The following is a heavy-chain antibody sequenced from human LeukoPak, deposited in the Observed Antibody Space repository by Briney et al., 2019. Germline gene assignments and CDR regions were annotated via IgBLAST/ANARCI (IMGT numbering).Heavy chain of an antibody. J-gene: IGHJ5*02. CDR2: LYSDGVT. CDR1: GFIVNSYA. V-gene: IGHV3-66*02. Sequence: GGSLRLSCAASGFIVNSYAMSWVRQAPGKGLAWVSLLYSDGVTQEADSVQGRFTVSRDNSKNTLYLQMNSLRDEDTAVYFCARDRAEGKTWVEFDPWGQGTPVTVSS. CDR3: ARDRAEGKTWVEFDP.